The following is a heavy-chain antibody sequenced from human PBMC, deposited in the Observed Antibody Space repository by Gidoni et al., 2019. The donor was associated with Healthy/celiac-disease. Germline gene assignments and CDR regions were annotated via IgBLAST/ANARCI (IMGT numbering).Heavy chain of an antibody. CDR1: GFTFSSYG. CDR2: IWYDGSNK. V-gene: IGHV3-33*01. CDR3: ASAMITFGGVISPGDY. D-gene: IGHD3-16*02. J-gene: IGHJ4*02. Sequence: QVQLVESGGGVVQPGRSLRLSCAASGFTFSSYGMHWVRQAPGKGLEWVEFIWYDGSNKYYADSVKGRLTISRDNSKNTLYLQMNSLRAEDTAVYYCASAMITFGGVISPGDYWGQGTLVTVSS.